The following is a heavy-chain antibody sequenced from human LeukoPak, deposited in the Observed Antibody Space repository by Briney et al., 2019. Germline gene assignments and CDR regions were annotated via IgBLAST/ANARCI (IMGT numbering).Heavy chain of an antibody. V-gene: IGHV1-69*01. CDR3: ACITHCSSTSCRDY. CDR2: IIPIFGTA. CDR1: GGTFSSYA. D-gene: IGHD2-2*01. Sequence: SVKVSCKASGGTFSSYAISWVRQAPGQGLEWMGGIIPIFGTANYAQKFQGRVTITADESTSTAYMELSSLRSEDTAVYYCACITHCSSTSCRDYWGQGTLVTVSS. J-gene: IGHJ4*02.